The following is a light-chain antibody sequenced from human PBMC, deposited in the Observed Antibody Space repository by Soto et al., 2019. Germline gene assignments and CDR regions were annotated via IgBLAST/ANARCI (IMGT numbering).Light chain of an antibody. CDR2: DAS. J-gene: IGKJ1*01. CDR3: QQYNTYSWT. V-gene: IGKV1-5*01. CDR1: QSLSMW. Sequence: DIQMTQSPSTLSAYVGYRVTITCRAGQSLSMWLAWYQQKPGKAPKLLIYDASSLERGVPSGFSGSVAGQELTLTISRLQPDDFATYYCQQYNTYSWTFGQGNKVEIK.